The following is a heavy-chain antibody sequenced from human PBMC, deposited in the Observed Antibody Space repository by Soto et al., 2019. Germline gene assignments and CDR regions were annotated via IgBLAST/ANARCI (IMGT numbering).Heavy chain of an antibody. V-gene: IGHV3-7*01. J-gene: IGHJ3*02. CDR1: GFTFSSYW. CDR2: IKQDGSEK. CDR3: ERISTVLEIGDAFDI. D-gene: IGHD4-4*01. Sequence: GGSLRLSCAASGFTFSSYWMSWVRQAPGKGLEWVANIKQDGSEKYYVDSVKGRFTISRDNAKNSLYLQMNSLRAEDTAVYYCERISTVLEIGDAFDIWGQGTMVTVSS.